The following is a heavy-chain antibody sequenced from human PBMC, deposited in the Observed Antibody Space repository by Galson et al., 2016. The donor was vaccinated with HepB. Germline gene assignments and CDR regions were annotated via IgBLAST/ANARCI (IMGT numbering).Heavy chain of an antibody. V-gene: IGHV4-28*05. CDR3: VRGGYWTFDY. D-gene: IGHD2-21*01. CDR2: SYYTGSI. CDR1: GDSISSDYW. Sequence: SETLSLTCAVSGDSISSDYWWGWIRQSPGKGLEWVGYSYYTGSIFYNPCLKSRVTLSMDTSKNQFTPMLNSVTAVDTAVYYCVRGGYWTFDYWGQGILVTVSA. J-gene: IGHJ4*02.